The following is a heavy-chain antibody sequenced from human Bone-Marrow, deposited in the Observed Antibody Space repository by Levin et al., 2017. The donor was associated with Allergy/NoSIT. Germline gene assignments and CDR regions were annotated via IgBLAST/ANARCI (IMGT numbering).Heavy chain of an antibody. CDR1: GFTFSSYA. CDR3: APREIAAAGSGGENYFDY. D-gene: IGHD6-13*01. J-gene: IGHJ4*02. Sequence: GESLKISCAASGFTFSSYAMHWVRQAPGKGLEWVAVISYDGSNKYYADSVKGRFTISRDNSKNTLYLQMNSLRAEDTAVYYCAPREIAAAGSGGENYFDYWGQGTLVTVSS. V-gene: IGHV3-30-3*01. CDR2: ISYDGSNK.